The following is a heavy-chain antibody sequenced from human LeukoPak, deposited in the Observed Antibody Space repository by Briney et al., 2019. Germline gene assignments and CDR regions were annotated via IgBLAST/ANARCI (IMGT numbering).Heavy chain of an antibody. J-gene: IGHJ3*02. CDR2: IDNDGSDT. Sequence: GGSLRLSCAASGFTFSIYWMHWVRQAPGKGLVWVSRIDNDGSDTIYADSMKGRFTVSRDNAKNTLYLQMSSLRAEDTAVYYCARGGGNHAFDIWGQGTMVTVSS. V-gene: IGHV3-74*01. D-gene: IGHD4-23*01. CDR3: ARGGGNHAFDI. CDR1: GFTFSIYW.